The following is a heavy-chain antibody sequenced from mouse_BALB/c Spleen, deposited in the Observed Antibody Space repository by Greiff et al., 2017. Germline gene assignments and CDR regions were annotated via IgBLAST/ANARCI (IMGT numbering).Heavy chain of an antibody. Sequence: EVKLQESGGGLVKPGGSLKLSCAASGFTFSSYAMAWVRQSPEKRLEWVAEISSGGSYTYYPDTVTGRFTISRDNAKNTLYLEMSSLRSEDTAMYYCARDDHFDYWGQGTTLTVSS. CDR1: GFTFSSYA. V-gene: IGHV5-9-4*01. J-gene: IGHJ2*01. CDR2: ISSGGSYT. CDR3: ARDDHFDY.